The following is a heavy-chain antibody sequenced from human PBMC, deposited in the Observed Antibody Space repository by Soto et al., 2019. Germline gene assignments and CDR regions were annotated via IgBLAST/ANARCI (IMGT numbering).Heavy chain of an antibody. CDR1: GFTFSSYA. D-gene: IGHD2-15*01. CDR3: AKGSRNRAHATHCSGGSCYY. CDR2: ISGSGGST. V-gene: IGHV3-23*01. Sequence: GGSLRLSCAASGFTFSSYAMSWVRQAPGKGLEWVSAISGSGGSTYYADSVKGRFTISRDNSKNTLYLQMNSLRAEDTAVYYCAKGSRNRAHATHCSGGSCYYWGQGTLVTVSS. J-gene: IGHJ4*02.